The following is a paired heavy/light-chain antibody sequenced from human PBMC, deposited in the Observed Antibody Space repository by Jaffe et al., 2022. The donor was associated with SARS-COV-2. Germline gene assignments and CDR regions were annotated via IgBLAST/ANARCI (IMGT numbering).Light chain of an antibody. Sequence: DIQLTQSPSFLSASVGDRVTITCRASQGISSYLAWYQQKPGKAPKLLIYAASTLQSGVPSRFSGSGSGTEFTLTISSLQPEDFATYYCQQLNSYPFTFGPGTKVDIK. CDR1: QGISSY. CDR2: AAS. J-gene: IGKJ3*01. CDR3: QQLNSYPFT. V-gene: IGKV1-9*01.
Heavy chain of an antibody. CDR2: ISGSGGST. CDR1: GFTFSSYA. J-gene: IGHJ6*02. Sequence: EVQLLESGGGLVQPGGSLRLSCAASGFTFSSYAMSWVRQAPGKGLEWVSAISGSGGSTYYADSVKGRFTISRDNSKNTLYLQMNSLRAEDTAVYYCAKFRISRHVKPYYYYGMDVWGQGTTVTVSS. D-gene: IGHD3-10*01. CDR3: AKFRISRHVKPYYYYGMDV. V-gene: IGHV3-23*01.